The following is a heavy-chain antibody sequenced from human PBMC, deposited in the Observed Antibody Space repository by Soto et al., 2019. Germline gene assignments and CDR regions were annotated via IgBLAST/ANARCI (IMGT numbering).Heavy chain of an antibody. CDR3: ARYGFGSLHGLVDV. V-gene: IGHV4-59*08. Sequence: QVQLQESGPGLVKPSETLSLTCTVSGGSITNYYCSWFRQSPGKGLEWIGYISYSGTSAYNLSLTRRVSRSVDTSKTQFPLMLESVTATDTAVYYCARYGFGSLHGLVDVWGQGTTVIVSS. J-gene: IGHJ6*02. D-gene: IGHD3-10*01. CDR2: ISYSGTS. CDR1: GGSITNYY.